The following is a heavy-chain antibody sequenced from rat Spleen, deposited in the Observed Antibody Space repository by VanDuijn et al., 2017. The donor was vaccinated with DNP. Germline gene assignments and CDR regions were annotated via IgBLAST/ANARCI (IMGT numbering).Heavy chain of an antibody. CDR2: IKAKSNNYAT. V-gene: IGHV6-6*01. D-gene: IGHD1-4*01. CDR3: AVKYNYGSYAMDA. Sequence: EVQVLESGGGLVQPGNSLKLSCATSGFTFSTAWMYWYRQFPEKRLEWVARIKAKSNNYATDYTESVKGRFTISRDDSKSSIYLQMNNLKEEDTAIYYCAVKYNYGSYAMDAWGQGTSVTVSS. J-gene: IGHJ4*01. CDR1: GFTFSTAW.